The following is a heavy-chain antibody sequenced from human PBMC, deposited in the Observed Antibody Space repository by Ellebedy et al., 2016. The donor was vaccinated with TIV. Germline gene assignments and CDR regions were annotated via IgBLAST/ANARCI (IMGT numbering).Heavy chain of an antibody. CDR3: AREGRSSWYSGYYYYGMDV. Sequence: MPGGSLRLSCTVSGGSISSSSYYWGWIRQPPGKGLEWIGSIYYSGNTYYNPSLKSQVTISVDTSKDQFSLKVTSVTAADTAIYYCAREGRSSWYSGYYYYGMDVWGQGTTVTVSS. V-gene: IGHV4-39*02. CDR2: IYYSGNT. CDR1: GGSISSSSYY. J-gene: IGHJ6*02. D-gene: IGHD6-13*01.